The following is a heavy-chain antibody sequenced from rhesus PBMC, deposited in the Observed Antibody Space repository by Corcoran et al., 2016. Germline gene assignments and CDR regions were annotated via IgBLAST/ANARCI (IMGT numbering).Heavy chain of an antibody. J-gene: IGHJ4*01. D-gene: IGHD1-44*01. CDR1: GASLSRNW. CDR2: INANSGST. CDR3: ARHGEPMFDY. Sequence: QVQLQESGPGLVEPSETLSLTCTVSGASLSRNWWRWISQPPGKCLEWIGEINANSGSTNYNPSLKSRLTISKDASNNQVSLRLSFVTAADTAIYYCARHGEPMFDYWGQGVLVTVSS. V-gene: IGHV4-80*01.